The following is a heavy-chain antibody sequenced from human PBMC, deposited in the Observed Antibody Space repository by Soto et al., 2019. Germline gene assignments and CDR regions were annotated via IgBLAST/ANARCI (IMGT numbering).Heavy chain of an antibody. Sequence: SETLSLTCTVSGGSISSYYWSWIRQPPGKGLEWIGYIYYSVSTYYNPSLKSRVTISVDTSKNQFSLKLTSVTAADMAVYYCARDPAPWGQGTLVTVSS. CDR2: IYYSVST. CDR1: GGSISSYY. J-gene: IGHJ5*02. CDR3: ARDPAP. V-gene: IGHV4-59*12.